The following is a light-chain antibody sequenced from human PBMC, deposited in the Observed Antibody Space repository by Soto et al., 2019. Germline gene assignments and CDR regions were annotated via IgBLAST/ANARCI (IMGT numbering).Light chain of an antibody. CDR2: EVN. CDR3: NSYSRSSTLVV. CDR1: SSDVGDYKY. J-gene: IGLJ2*01. V-gene: IGLV2-14*01. Sequence: QSVLTQPASVSGSPGQSITISCTGISSDVGDYKYVSWFQHHPGKAPKLLVYEVNNRPSGVSNRFSGSKSGNTASLTISGLQAEDEADYYCNSYSRSSTLVVFGGGTQLPVL.